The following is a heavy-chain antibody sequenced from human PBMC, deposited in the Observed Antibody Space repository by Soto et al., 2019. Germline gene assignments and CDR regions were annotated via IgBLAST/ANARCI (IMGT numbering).Heavy chain of an antibody. V-gene: IGHV4-39*01. CDR2: IYYSGST. Sequence: SETLSLTCTVSGGSISSSSYYWGWIRQPPGKGLEWIGSIYYSGSTYYNPSLKSRVTISVDTSKNQFSLKLSSVTAADTAVYYCARQGEDSSGWYGPGTFWFDPWGQGTLVTVSS. CDR1: GGSISSSSYY. J-gene: IGHJ5*02. CDR3: ARQGEDSSGWYGPGTFWFDP. D-gene: IGHD6-19*01.